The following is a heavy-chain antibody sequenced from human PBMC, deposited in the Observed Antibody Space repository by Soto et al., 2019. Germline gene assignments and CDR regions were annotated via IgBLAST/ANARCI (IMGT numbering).Heavy chain of an antibody. CDR1: GFTFSSYW. D-gene: IGHD5-12*01. CDR2: IKGDGSET. Sequence: PRLSCAASGFTFSSYWMHWVRQAPGKGLVWVSRIKGDGSETNYADSVKGRFTISRDNAKNTLYLQLNSLRAEDTAVYYCLRGNSGYGNFDYWGQGTRVTSPQ. CDR3: LRGNSGYGNFDY. V-gene: IGHV3-74*01. J-gene: IGHJ4*02.